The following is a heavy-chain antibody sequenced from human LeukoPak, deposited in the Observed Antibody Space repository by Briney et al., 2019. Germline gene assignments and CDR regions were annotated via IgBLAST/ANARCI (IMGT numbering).Heavy chain of an antibody. J-gene: IGHJ6*03. CDR3: APPLRNASDPSLYYNSMDV. V-gene: IGHV3-23*01. CDR2: ISGSGGST. Sequence: GGSLRLSCAASGFTFRRYGMNWVRQAPGKGLEWVSAISGSGGSTYYGDSVKGRFTISRDNSKNTLYLQMNSLRAEDTAVYYCAPPLRNASDPSLYYNSMDVWGKGTTVTISS. CDR1: GFTFRRYG. D-gene: IGHD3-10*01.